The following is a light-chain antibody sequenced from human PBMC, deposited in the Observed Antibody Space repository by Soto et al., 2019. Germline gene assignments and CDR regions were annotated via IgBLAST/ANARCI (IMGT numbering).Light chain of an antibody. CDR2: EVF. Sequence: QSALTQPASVSGSPGQSITISCTGTSSDLGTYDLVSWYQQHPAKAPKLMIYEVFKRPSGVSYRFSGSKSGNTASLTISGLQAEDEADYYCCSYAGSSTWVFGGGTKLIVL. CDR3: CSYAGSSTWV. CDR1: SSDLGTYDL. V-gene: IGLV2-23*02. J-gene: IGLJ3*02.